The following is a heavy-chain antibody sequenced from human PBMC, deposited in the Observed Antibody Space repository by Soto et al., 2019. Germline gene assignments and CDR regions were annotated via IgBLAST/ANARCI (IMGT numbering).Heavy chain of an antibody. CDR2: FDPEDGET. CDR3: ATGPPVEGFGELLGFDY. D-gene: IGHD3-10*01. Sequence: ASVKVSCKVSGYTLTELSMHWVRQAPGKGLEWMGGFDPEDGETIYAQKFQGRVTMTEDTSTDTAYMELSSLRSEDTAVYYCATGPPVEGFGELLGFDYWGQGTLVTVSS. V-gene: IGHV1-24*01. CDR1: GYTLTELS. J-gene: IGHJ4*02.